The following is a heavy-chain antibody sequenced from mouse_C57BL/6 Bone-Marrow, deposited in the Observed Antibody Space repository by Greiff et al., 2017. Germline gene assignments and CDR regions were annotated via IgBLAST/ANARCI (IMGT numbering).Heavy chain of an antibody. CDR2: ILPGSGST. V-gene: IGHV1-9*01. D-gene: IGHD1-1*01. CDR3: AREDYYYGSSRFAY. J-gene: IGHJ3*01. Sequence: QVQLKQSGAELMKPGASVKLSCKATGYTFTGYWIAWVKQRPGHGLEWIGEILPGSGSTNYNEKFKGKATFTADTSANTAYMQLSSLTTEDSAIYYCAREDYYYGSSRFAYWGQGTLVTVSA. CDR1: GYTFTGYW.